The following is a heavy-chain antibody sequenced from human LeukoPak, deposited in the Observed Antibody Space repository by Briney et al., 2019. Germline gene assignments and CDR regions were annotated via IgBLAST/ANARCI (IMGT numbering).Heavy chain of an antibody. V-gene: IGHV3-53*01. CDR2: IYSGGST. Sequence: GGSLRLSCAASGFTFSSYAMSWVRQAPGKGLEWVSVIYSGGSTYYADSVKGRFTISRDNSKNTLYLQMNSLRAEDTAVYYCARSGITPKSGAEFDYWGQGTLVTVSS. D-gene: IGHD1-14*01. CDR1: GFTFSSYA. CDR3: ARSGITPKSGAEFDY. J-gene: IGHJ4*02.